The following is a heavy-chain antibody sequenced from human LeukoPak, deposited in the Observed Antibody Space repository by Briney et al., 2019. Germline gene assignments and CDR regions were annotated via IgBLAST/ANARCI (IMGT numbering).Heavy chain of an antibody. V-gene: IGHV3-53*01. CDR1: GFTVITND. D-gene: IGHD1-14*01. Sequence: AGGSLRLSCAASGFTVITNDMTWVRQAPGKGLEWVSVLYSDGNTKYADSVQGRFTISRDNSKNTLYLEMNSLSPDDMAVYYCARGVEPLAANTLAYWGQGTLVTVSS. CDR3: ARGVEPLAANTLAY. J-gene: IGHJ4*02. CDR2: LYSDGNT.